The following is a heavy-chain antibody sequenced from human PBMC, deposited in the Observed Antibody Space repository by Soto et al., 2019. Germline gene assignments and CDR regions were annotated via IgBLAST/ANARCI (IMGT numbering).Heavy chain of an antibody. CDR3: SRDMDYGGNWFDP. Sequence: QVQLVQSGAEVTKPGSSVKVSCKASGGTFSSYAISWVRQAPGQGLEWMGGIIPIFGTANYAQKVQGRGTLTADDSTSTAYMELSSLRSEDTAGYYCSRDMDYGGNWFDPWGQVTLVTVCS. D-gene: IGHD4-17*01. J-gene: IGHJ5*02. CDR1: GGTFSSYA. CDR2: IIPIFGTA. V-gene: IGHV1-69*12.